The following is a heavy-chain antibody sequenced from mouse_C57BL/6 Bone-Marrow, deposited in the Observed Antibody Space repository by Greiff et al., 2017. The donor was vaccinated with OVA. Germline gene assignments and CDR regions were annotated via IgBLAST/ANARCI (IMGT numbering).Heavy chain of an antibody. D-gene: IGHD3-2*02. CDR3: ASPFSSPGC. V-gene: IGHV1-19*01. Sequence: VQLKESGPVLVKPGASVKMSCKASGYTFTDYYMNWVKQSHGKSLEWIGVINPYNGGTSYNQKFKGKATLTVDKSSSTAYMELNSLTSEDSAVYYCASPFSSPGCWGQGTTLTVSS. CDR1: GYTFTDYY. J-gene: IGHJ2*01. CDR2: INPYNGGT.